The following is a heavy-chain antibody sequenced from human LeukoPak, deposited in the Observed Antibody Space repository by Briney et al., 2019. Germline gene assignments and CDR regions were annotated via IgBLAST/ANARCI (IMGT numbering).Heavy chain of an antibody. J-gene: IGHJ6*02. D-gene: IGHD6-19*01. CDR1: GYTFTSYD. CDR3: ASVLQWLVRGEGYYYYGMDV. Sequence: GASVKVSCKASGYTFTSYDINWVRQATGQGLEWMGWMNPNSGNTGYSQKFQGRVTMTRNTSISTAYMELSSLRSEDTAVYYCASVLQWLVRGEGYYYYGMDVWGQGTTVTVSS. V-gene: IGHV1-8*01. CDR2: MNPNSGNT.